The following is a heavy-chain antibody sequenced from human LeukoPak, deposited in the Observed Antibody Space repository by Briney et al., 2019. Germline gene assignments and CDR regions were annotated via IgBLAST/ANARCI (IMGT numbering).Heavy chain of an antibody. CDR2: INPNSGGT. V-gene: IGHV1-2*04. J-gene: IGHJ6*02. Sequence: ASVKVSCKVSGYTLTELSMHWVRQAPGQGPEWMGWINPNSGGTNYAQKFQGWVTMTRDTSISTAYMELSRLRSDDTAVYYCARDPGYDILTGRRYYYGMDVWGQGTTVTVSS. D-gene: IGHD3-9*01. CDR1: GYTLTELS. CDR3: ARDPGYDILTGRRYYYGMDV.